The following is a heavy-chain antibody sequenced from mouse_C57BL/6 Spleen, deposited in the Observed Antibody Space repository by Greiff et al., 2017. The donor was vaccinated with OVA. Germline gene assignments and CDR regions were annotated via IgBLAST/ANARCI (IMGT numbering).Heavy chain of an antibody. CDR2: IDPSDSYT. Sequence: VQLQQPGAELVRPGTSVKLSCKASGYTFTSYWMHWVKQRPGQGLEWIGVIDPSDSYTNYNQKFKGKATLTVDTSSSTAYMQLSSLTSEDSAVYYCASWSYAMDYWGQGTSVTVSS. J-gene: IGHJ4*01. CDR1: GYTFTSYW. V-gene: IGHV1-59*01. CDR3: ASWSYAMDY.